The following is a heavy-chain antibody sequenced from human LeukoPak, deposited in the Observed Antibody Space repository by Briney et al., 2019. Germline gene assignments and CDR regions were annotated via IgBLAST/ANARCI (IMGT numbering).Heavy chain of an antibody. V-gene: IGHV4-59*01. CDR1: GGSISSYY. CDR3: ARGPRYYGSGSFNWFDP. D-gene: IGHD3-10*01. Sequence: SETLSLTCTVSGGSISSYYWSWIRQPPGKGLEWVGYIYYSGSTNYNPSLKSRVTISVDTSKTQSSLKLSSVTAADTAVYYCARGPRYYGSGSFNWFDPWGQGTLVTASS. CDR2: IYYSGST. J-gene: IGHJ5*02.